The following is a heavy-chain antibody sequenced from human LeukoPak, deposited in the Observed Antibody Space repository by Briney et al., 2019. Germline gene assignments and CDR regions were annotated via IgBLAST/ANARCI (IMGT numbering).Heavy chain of an antibody. V-gene: IGHV3-9*01. CDR1: GFNFDDYA. CDR2: ISWNSGSI. CDR3: AKGTYYGDYSFDY. J-gene: IGHJ4*02. D-gene: IGHD4-17*01. Sequence: GGSLRLSCAASGFNFDDYAMHWLRQPPGKGLEWVSGISWNSGSIGYADSVKGRFTISRDNAKNSLYLQMNSLRAEDTALYYCAKGTYYGDYSFDYWGQGTLVTVSS.